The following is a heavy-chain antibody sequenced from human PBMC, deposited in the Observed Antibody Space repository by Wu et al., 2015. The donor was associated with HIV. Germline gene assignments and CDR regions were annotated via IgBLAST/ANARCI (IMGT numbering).Heavy chain of an antibody. V-gene: IGHV1-8*02. CDR1: GYTFTDYY. J-gene: IGHJ6*02. D-gene: IGHD3/OR15-3a*01. CDR3: ARGPRKMGYYYFGMDV. Sequence: QVQLLQSGAEVKKPGASVMVSCEASGYTFTDYYMYWVRQAPGQGLEWMGWMNPISGNTGYAQKFQGRVTLTRNNSISTAYMEVISLRSEDTAMYYCARGPRKMGYYYFGMDVWGQGTTVTVSS. CDR2: MNPISGNT.